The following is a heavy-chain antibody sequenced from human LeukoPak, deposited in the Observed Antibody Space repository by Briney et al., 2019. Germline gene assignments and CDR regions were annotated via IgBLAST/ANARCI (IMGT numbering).Heavy chain of an antibody. V-gene: IGHV3-9*01. J-gene: IGHJ4*02. CDR3: AKGDSGTYYNPLWF. Sequence: GRSLRLSCAASGFTFDDYAMHWVRQAPGKGLEWVSSISWNSGSIGYVDSVKGRFAISRDNAKNSLYLQMNSLRPEDTAFYYCAKGDSGTYYNPLWFWGQGTLVTVSS. D-gene: IGHD3-10*01. CDR1: GFTFDDYA. CDR2: ISWNSGSI.